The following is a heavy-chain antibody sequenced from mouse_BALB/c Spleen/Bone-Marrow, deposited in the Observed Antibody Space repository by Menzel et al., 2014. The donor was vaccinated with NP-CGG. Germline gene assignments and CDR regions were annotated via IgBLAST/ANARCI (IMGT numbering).Heavy chain of an antibody. D-gene: IGHD1-2*01. J-gene: IGHJ2*01. CDR1: GYTFTEYT. CDR2: INPNNGGT. Sequence: EVQLQESGPELVKPGASVKISCKTSGYTFTEYTMHWVKQSHGKSLEWIGGINPNNGGTSYNQEFKGKATLTVDKSSSTAYMELRSLTSEDSAAYYCARKPYGYQYYFDYWGQGTTLTVSS. CDR3: ARKPYGYQYYFDY. V-gene: IGHV1-18*01.